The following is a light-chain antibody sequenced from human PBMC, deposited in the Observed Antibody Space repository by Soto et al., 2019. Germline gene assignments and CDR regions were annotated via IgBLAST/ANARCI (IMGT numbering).Light chain of an antibody. Sequence: EIVLTQSPGTLSLSPGERATLSCRASQSVSSSYLAWYQHKPGQAPRLLIYGASSRATGIPDRFSGSGSGTDVTLTISRLEPEDFAVYCWQQYGSSPHSFGQGTKLEIK. J-gene: IGKJ2*03. CDR1: QSVSSSY. CDR2: GAS. V-gene: IGKV3-20*01. CDR3: QQYGSSPHS.